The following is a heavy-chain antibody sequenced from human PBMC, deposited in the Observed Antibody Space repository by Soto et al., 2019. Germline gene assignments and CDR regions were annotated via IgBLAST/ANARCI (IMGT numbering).Heavy chain of an antibody. V-gene: IGHV4-61*08. CDR3: ASLTMTQRALFDY. Sequence: ETLSLTFAVSGGSISSGDYSWSWIRQPPGKGLEWIGYIYYSGSTNYNPSLKSRVTISVDTSKNQFSLKLSSVTAADTAVYYCASLTMTQRALFDYWGQGTLVTSPQ. CDR2: IYYSGST. CDR1: GGSISSGDYS. D-gene: IGHD3-22*01. J-gene: IGHJ4*02.